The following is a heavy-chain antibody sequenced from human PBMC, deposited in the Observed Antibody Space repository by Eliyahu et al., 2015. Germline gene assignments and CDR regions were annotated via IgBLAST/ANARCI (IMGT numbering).Heavy chain of an antibody. CDR1: GFTFXDXY. CDR2: ISSSGSTI. J-gene: IGHJ4*02. CDR3: ARDSTVTTLVYFDY. D-gene: IGHD4-11*01. V-gene: IGHV3-11*01. Sequence: QVQLVESGGGLVKPGGSLRXSCAASGFTFXDXYXSXIRQAPGKGLEWVSYISSSGSTIYYADSVKGRFTISRDNAKNSLYLQMNSLRAEXTAVYYCARDSTVTTLVYFDYWGQGTLVTVSS.